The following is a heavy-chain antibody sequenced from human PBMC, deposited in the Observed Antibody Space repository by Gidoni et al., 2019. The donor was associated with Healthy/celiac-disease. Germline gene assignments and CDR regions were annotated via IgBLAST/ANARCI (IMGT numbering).Heavy chain of an antibody. CDR3: ARDWDIVATIRALRPWFDP. D-gene: IGHD5-12*01. Sequence: QVQLQESGPGLVKPSETLSLTCTVSGSSISSGYSWGWIRQPPGKGLEWIGSIYHSGSTYYNPSLKSRVTISVDTSKNQFSLKLSSVTAADTAVYYCARDWDIVATIRALRPWFDPWGQGTLVTVSS. CDR2: IYHSGST. J-gene: IGHJ5*02. V-gene: IGHV4-38-2*02. CDR1: GSSISSGYS.